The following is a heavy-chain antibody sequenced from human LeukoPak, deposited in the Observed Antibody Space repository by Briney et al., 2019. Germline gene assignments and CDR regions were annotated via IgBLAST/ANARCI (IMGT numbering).Heavy chain of an antibody. CDR3: ARLPQQWLVREEVY. V-gene: IGHV1-2*06. Sequence: ASVKVSCKASGYTFTSYGISWVRQAPGQGLEWMGRINPNSGGTNYAQKFQGRVTMTRDTSISTAYMELSSLRSEDTAVYYCARLPQQWLVREEVYWGQGTLVTVSS. CDR1: GYTFTSYG. CDR2: INPNSGGT. J-gene: IGHJ4*02. D-gene: IGHD6-19*01.